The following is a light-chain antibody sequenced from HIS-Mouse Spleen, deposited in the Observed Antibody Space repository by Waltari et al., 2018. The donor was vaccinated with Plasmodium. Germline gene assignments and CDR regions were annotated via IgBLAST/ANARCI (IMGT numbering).Light chain of an antibody. V-gene: IGKV3-20*01. J-gene: IGKJ1*01. CDR3: QQYGSSGT. CDR2: GAS. Sequence: EIVMTHSPATLSVSPGERATRSCRASQRVSSNLAWYQQNPGQAPRLLIYGASSRATGIPDRFSGSGSGTDFTLTISRLEPEDFAVYYCQQYGSSGTFGQGTKVEIK. CDR1: QRVSSN.